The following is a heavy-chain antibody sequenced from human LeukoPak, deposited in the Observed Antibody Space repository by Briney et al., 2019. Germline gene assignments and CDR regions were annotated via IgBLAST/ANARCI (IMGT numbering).Heavy chain of an antibody. J-gene: IGHJ4*02. CDR1: GFTFSSYW. D-gene: IGHD5-24*01. CDR2: IKQDGSEK. V-gene: IGHV3-7*01. CDR3: ARDFLGDGYNYGYYFDY. Sequence: GGSLRLSCAASGFTFSSYWMSWVRQAPGKGLEWVANIKQDGSEKYYVDSVKGRFTISRDNAKNSLYLQMNSLRAEDTAVYYCARDFLGDGYNYGYYFDYWGQGTLVTVSS.